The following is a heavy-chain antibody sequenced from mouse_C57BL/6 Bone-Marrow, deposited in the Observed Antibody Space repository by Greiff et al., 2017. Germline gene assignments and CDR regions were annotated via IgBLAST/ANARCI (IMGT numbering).Heavy chain of an antibody. D-gene: IGHD1-1*01. J-gene: IGHJ2*01. CDR2: IYPGSGST. Sequence: QVQLKQPGAELVKPGASVKMSCKASGYTFTSYWITWVKQRPGQGLEWIGDIYPGSGSTNYNEEFKSKATLTVDTSSSTAYMQLSSLTSEDSAVYYCARGFYYYGSSYGYWGQGTTLTVSS. CDR3: ARGFYYYGSSYGY. V-gene: IGHV1-55*01. CDR1: GYTFTSYW.